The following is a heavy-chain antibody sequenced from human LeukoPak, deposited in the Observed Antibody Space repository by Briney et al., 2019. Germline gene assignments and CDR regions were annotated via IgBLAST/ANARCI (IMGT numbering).Heavy chain of an antibody. V-gene: IGHV1-69*05. D-gene: IGHD5-18*01. J-gene: IGHJ4*02. CDR1: GGTFSSYA. CDR2: IIPIFGTA. CDR3: AGVLARGYSYGPFDY. Sequence: ASVKVSCKASGGTFSSYAISWVRQAPGQGLEWMGGIIPIFGTANYAQKFQGRVTITTDESTSTAYMELSSLRSEDTAVYYCAGVLARGYSYGPFDYWGQGTLVTVSS.